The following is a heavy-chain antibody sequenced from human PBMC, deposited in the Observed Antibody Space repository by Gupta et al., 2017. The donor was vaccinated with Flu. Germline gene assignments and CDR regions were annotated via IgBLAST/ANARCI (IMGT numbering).Heavy chain of an antibody. Sequence: SWIRHPPGKGLEWIGYIYYSGSTYYNPSLKSRVTISVDTSKNQFSLKLSSVTAADTAVYYCARAYWGYYFDYWGQGTLVTVSS. V-gene: IGHV4-30-4*01. CDR2: IYYSGST. D-gene: IGHD3-16*01. CDR3: ARAYWGYYFDY. J-gene: IGHJ4*02.